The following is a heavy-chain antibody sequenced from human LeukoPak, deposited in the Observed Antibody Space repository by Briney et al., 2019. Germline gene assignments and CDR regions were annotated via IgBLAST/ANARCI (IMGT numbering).Heavy chain of an antibody. V-gene: IGHV1-46*01. CDR1: GYTFTSYY. CDR2: INPSGGST. D-gene: IGHD4-17*01. J-gene: IGHJ6*02. Sequence: GASVKVSCKASGYTFTSYYMHWVRQAPGQGLEWMGIINPSGGSTSYAQKFQGRVTMTRDTSTSTVYMELSSLRSEDTAVYYCARERTVTTDDYYYYGMDVWGQGTTVTVSS. CDR3: ARERTVTTDDYYYYGMDV.